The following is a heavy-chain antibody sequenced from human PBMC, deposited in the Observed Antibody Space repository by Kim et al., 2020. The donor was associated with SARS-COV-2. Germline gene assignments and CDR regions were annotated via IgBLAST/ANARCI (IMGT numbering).Heavy chain of an antibody. V-gene: IGHV5-10-1*01. CDR3: ARWATAMGSFDY. D-gene: IGHD5-18*01. J-gene: IGHJ4*02. Sequence: NDSPSCQGHVTISADKSISTAYLQWSSLKASDTAMYYCARWATAMGSFDYWGQGTLVTVSS.